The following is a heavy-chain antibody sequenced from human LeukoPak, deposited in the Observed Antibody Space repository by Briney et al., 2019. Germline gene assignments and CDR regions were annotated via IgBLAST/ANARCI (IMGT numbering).Heavy chain of an antibody. Sequence: PGGSLRLSCAASGFTFSSYGMRWVRQAPGKGLEWVAVISYDGSNKYYADSVKGRFTISRDNSKNTLYLQMNSLRAEDTAVYYCAKPNAEYCSSTSCYQDYWGQGTLVTVSS. V-gene: IGHV3-30*18. CDR2: ISYDGSNK. J-gene: IGHJ4*02. D-gene: IGHD2-2*01. CDR3: AKPNAEYCSSTSCYQDY. CDR1: GFTFSSYG.